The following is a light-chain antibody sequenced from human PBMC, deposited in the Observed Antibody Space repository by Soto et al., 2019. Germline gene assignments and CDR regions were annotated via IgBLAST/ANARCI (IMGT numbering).Light chain of an antibody. V-gene: IGKV3-15*01. CDR3: QHYNNWPPWT. CDR1: QSVSSN. Sequence: EILMTQSPATLSVSLGERATLSCRASQSVSSNVAWYQQKHGQAPRLLIYGASTRATGIPARFSGSGSGTEFTLTISSLQSEDFAVYYRQHYNNWPPWTFGQGTKVEIK. CDR2: GAS. J-gene: IGKJ1*01.